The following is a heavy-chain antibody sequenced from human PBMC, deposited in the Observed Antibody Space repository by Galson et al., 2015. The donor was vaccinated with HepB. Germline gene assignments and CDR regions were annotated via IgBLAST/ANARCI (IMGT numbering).Heavy chain of an antibody. CDR2: IKSKTDGGTT. Sequence: SLRLSCAASGFTFSNAWMSWVRQAPGKGLEWVGRIKSKTDGGTTDYAAPVKGRFTISRDDSKNTLYLQMNSLKTEDTAVYYCTTDHPGISPCYGYWGQGTLVTVSS. CDR1: GFTFSNAW. D-gene: IGHD2-15*01. J-gene: IGHJ4*02. V-gene: IGHV3-15*01. CDR3: TTDHPGISPCYGY.